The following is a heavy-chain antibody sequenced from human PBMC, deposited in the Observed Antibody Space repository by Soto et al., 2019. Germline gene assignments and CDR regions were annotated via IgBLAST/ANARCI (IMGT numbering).Heavy chain of an antibody. J-gene: IGHJ3*01. D-gene: IGHD3-3*02. Sequence: VQLLECGGGLVQPGGSLRLSCEASGFTFSNYAMAWVRQTPGEGPEWVSTIGGGDDIFYAESVKGRFIISKDDSRSTMYLQMDNLRVEDTAIYFCAKDSISYNGIYDAFDVWGHATVVTVSS. CDR2: IGGGDDI. V-gene: IGHV3-23*01. CDR1: GFTFSNYA. CDR3: AKDSISYNGIYDAFDV.